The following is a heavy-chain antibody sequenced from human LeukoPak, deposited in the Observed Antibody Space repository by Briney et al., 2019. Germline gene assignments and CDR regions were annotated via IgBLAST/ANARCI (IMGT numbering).Heavy chain of an antibody. Sequence: GGSLRLSCAASGSTFSSYGMHWVRQAPGKGLEWVAFIRYDGSNKYYADSVKGRFTISRDNSKNTLYLQMNSLRAEDTAVYYCAKPFNIVVVPAAMKYWGQGTLVTVSS. V-gene: IGHV3-30*02. CDR2: IRYDGSNK. CDR1: GSTFSSYG. J-gene: IGHJ4*02. CDR3: AKPFNIVVVPAAMKY. D-gene: IGHD2-2*01.